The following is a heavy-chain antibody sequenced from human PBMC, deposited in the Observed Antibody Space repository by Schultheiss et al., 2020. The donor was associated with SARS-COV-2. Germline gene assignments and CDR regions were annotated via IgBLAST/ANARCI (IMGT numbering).Heavy chain of an antibody. J-gene: IGHJ2*01. CDR3: ARVAGRRVFGGLDAFDI. V-gene: IGHV1-18*01. CDR1: GYTFTSYG. CDR2: ISAYNGNT. Sequence: ASVKVSCKASGYTFTSYGISWVRQAPGQGLEWMGWISAYNGNTNYAQKLQGRVTMTTDTSTSTAYMELRSLRSDDTAVYYCARVAGRRVFGGLDAFDIWGRGTLVTVSS. D-gene: IGHD3-16*01.